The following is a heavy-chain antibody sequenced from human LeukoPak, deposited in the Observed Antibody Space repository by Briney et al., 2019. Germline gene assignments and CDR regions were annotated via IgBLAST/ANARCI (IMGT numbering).Heavy chain of an antibody. J-gene: IGHJ4*02. CDR2: IYPGDSET. CDR3: APHPWGIKVADY. D-gene: IGHD3-16*01. CDR1: GYILTSKW. Sequence: GESLKISCKGSGYILTSKWIRWVLQMPANGLECMGIIYPGDSETTFSPPFHRQATIPADKPIPTPFLPWASLKASHTPRYYFAPHPWGIKVADYWGEGTLVTVS. V-gene: IGHV5-51*01.